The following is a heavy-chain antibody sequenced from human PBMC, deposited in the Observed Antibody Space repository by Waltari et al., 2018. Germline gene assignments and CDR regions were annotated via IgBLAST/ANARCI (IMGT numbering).Heavy chain of an antibody. Sequence: QLQLQESGPGLVKPSETLSLTCTVSGGSISSSSYYWGWIRKPPGKGLEWIGSIYYSGSTYYNPSLKIRVTISVDTSKNQFSLKLSSVTAADTAVYYCARLTYYYDSSGYYPIDYWGQGTLVTVSS. CDR2: IYYSGST. D-gene: IGHD3-22*01. J-gene: IGHJ4*02. CDR1: GGSISSSSYY. CDR3: ARLTYYYDSSGYYPIDY. V-gene: IGHV4-39*01.